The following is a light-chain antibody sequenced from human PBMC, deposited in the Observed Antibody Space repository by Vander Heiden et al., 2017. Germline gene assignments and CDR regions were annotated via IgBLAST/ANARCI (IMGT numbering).Light chain of an antibody. CDR2: DAS. CDR1: QSVNTY. J-gene: IGKJ3*01. CDR3: QQRYNWPRT. V-gene: IGKV3-11*01. Sequence: EVVLTQSPATLSLSPGERATLSCRASQSVNTYLAWYQRKPGQAPRLLIYDASNRASGTPARFSGSGSGTDFTLTISSLEPADFAVYYCQQRYNWPRTFGPGTKVDIK.